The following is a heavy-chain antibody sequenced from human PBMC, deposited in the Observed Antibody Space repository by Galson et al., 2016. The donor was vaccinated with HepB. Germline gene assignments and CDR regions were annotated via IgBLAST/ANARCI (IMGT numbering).Heavy chain of an antibody. Sequence: SVKVSCKASGYTFINYPIHWVRQAPGQRFEWMGWLNPGNGDTKYSQNFKGRVTITRDTSANTAYMDLTSLRSEDTALYYCARGLRIVGATFAFDIWGRGTMVTASS. CDR3: ARGLRIVGATFAFDI. V-gene: IGHV1-3*01. CDR1: GYTFINYP. CDR2: LNPGNGDT. D-gene: IGHD1-26*01. J-gene: IGHJ3*02.